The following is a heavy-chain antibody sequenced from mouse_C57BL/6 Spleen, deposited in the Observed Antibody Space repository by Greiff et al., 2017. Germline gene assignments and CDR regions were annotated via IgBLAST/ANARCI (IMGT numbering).Heavy chain of an antibody. V-gene: IGHV1-15*01. CDR1: GYTFTDYE. Sequence: VQLVESGAELVRPGASVTLSCKASGYTFTDYEMHWVKQTPVHGLEWIGAIDPETGGTAYNQKFKGKAILTADKSSSTAYMELRSLTSEDSAVYYCTNGDDYWFAYWGQGTLVTVSA. CDR3: TNGDDYWFAY. J-gene: IGHJ3*01. D-gene: IGHD2-4*01. CDR2: IDPETGGT.